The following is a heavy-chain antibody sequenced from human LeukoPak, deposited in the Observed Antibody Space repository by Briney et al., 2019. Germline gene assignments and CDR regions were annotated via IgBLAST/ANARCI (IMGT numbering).Heavy chain of an antibody. Sequence: TSETLSLTCTVSGGSISSSSYYWGWIRQPPGKGLEWIGSIYYSGSTYYNPSLKSRVTISVDTSKNQFSLKLSSVTAADTAVYYCASVYCTNGVCYGFGYWGQGTLVTVSS. J-gene: IGHJ4*02. CDR1: GGSISSSSYY. V-gene: IGHV4-39*07. CDR2: IYYSGST. CDR3: ASVYCTNGVCYGFGY. D-gene: IGHD2-8*01.